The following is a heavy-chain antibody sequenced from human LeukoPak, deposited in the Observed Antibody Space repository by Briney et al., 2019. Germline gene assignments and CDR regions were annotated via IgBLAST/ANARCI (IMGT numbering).Heavy chain of an antibody. CDR3: ARGRGLVPVAFDI. CDR1: GFPFSDYY. V-gene: IGHV3-11*01. Sequence: GGSLRLSCAASGFPFSDYYMSWIRQAPGKGLEWVSYISSRGGSTIYYADSVKGRFTISRDNAKNSLYLQMNSLRAEDTAVYYCARGRGLVPVAFDIWGQGTMVTVSS. D-gene: IGHD3-10*01. CDR2: ISSRGGSTI. J-gene: IGHJ3*02.